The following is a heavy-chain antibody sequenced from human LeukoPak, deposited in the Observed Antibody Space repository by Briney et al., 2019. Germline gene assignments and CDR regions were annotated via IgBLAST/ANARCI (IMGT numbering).Heavy chain of an antibody. V-gene: IGHV3-66*01. CDR3: ASEYYYDSSGYYLESGAFDI. CDR1: GFTFSSYA. Sequence: PGGSLRLSCAASGFTFSSYAMSWVRQAPGKGLEWVSVIYSGGSTYYADSVKGRFTISRDNSKNTLYLQMNSLRAEDTAVYYCASEYYYDSSGYYLESGAFDIGGQGTMVTVSS. CDR2: IYSGGST. J-gene: IGHJ3*02. D-gene: IGHD3-22*01.